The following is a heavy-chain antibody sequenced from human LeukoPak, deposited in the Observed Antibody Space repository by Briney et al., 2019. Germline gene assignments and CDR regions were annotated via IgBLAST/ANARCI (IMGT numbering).Heavy chain of an antibody. J-gene: IGHJ4*02. V-gene: IGHV3-30-3*01. Sequence: GGSLRLSCAASGFTFSSYAMHWVRQAPGKGLEWVAVISYDGSNKYYADPVKGRFTISRDNSKNTLYLQMNSLRAEDTAVYYCARGQLERLSLPMVDYWGQGTLVTVSS. CDR1: GFTFSSYA. CDR3: ARGQLERLSLPMVDY. D-gene: IGHD1-1*01. CDR2: ISYDGSNK.